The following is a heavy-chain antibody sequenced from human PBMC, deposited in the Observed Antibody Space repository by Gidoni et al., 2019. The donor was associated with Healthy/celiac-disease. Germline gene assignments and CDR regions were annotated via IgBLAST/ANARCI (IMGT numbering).Heavy chain of an antibody. V-gene: IGHV4-39*01. CDR2: IYYSGST. CDR3: ARHDRIGLELRGPGWGRFYYYGMDV. J-gene: IGHJ6*02. Sequence: QRQLQESGPGLVKPSATLSLTCTVPGGSISSSSYYWGWIRPPPGKGLEWIGSIYYSGSTYYNPSLKSRVTISVDTSKNQFSLKLSSVTAADTAVYYCARHDRIGLELRGPGWGRFYYYGMDVWGQGTTVTVSS. D-gene: IGHD1-7*01. CDR1: GGSISSSSYY.